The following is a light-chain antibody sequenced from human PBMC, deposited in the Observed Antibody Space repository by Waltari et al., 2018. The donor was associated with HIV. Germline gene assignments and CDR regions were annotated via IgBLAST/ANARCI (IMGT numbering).Light chain of an antibody. Sequence: DIQMTQSPSSPSASVGDRVTVTCRASQSIGSHLGWYQQKLGQAPKLLIYAASTLQSGVPSRSSGRGSGTEFTLTNTNLQPEGFATYYCQQSYSTPRITFGRGTQLEIK. J-gene: IGKJ5*01. CDR3: QQSYSTPRIT. V-gene: IGKV1-39*01. CDR2: AAS. CDR1: QSIGSH.